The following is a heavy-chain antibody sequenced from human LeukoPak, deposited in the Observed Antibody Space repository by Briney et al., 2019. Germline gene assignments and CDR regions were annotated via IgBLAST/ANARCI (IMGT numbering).Heavy chain of an antibody. CDR3: ARVRSAAAGPLDY. CDR2: IRYDGSKK. CDR1: GFSFSNYG. J-gene: IGHJ4*02. D-gene: IGHD6-13*01. Sequence: GGSLRLSCAASGFSFSNYGMQWVRQAPGKGLEWVAFIRYDGSKKDYTDSVKGRFTISRDNAKNSLYLQMNSLRADDTAVYHCARVRSAAAGPLDYWGQGTLVTVSS. V-gene: IGHV3-30*02.